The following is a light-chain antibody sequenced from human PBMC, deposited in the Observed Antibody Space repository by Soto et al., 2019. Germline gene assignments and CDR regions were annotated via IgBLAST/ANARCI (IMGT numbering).Light chain of an antibody. CDR1: SSDVGGYNY. CDR3: SSYTSSSTLS. Sequence: QSALTQPASVSGSPGQSITISCTGTSSDVGGYNYVSWYQQHPGKAPKLMIYDVSNRPPGVSNRFSGSKSGNTASLTISGLQAEDEADYYCSSYTSSSTLSFGTGTKATVL. V-gene: IGLV2-14*01. J-gene: IGLJ1*01. CDR2: DVS.